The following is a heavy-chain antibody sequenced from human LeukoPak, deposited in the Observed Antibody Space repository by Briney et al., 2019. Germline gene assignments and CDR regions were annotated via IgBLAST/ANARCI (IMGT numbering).Heavy chain of an antibody. Sequence: SETLSLTCTVSGGSISSYYWSWIRQPPGKGLEWIGCIYYSGSTNYNPSLKSRVTISVDTSKNQFSLKLSSVTAADTAVYYCARHGKAGYSSRALGVWGQGTLVTVSS. J-gene: IGHJ4*02. CDR3: ARHGKAGYSSRALGV. CDR1: GGSISSYY. V-gene: IGHV4-59*08. CDR2: IYYSGST. D-gene: IGHD6-13*01.